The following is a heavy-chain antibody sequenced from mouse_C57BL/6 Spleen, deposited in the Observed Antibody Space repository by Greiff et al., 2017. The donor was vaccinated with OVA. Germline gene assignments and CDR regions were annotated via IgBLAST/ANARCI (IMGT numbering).Heavy chain of an antibody. V-gene: IGHV1-85*01. D-gene: IGHD1-1*01. Sequence: VQLQQSGPELVKPGASVKLSCKASGYTFTSYDINWVKQRPGQGLEWIGWIYPRDVSTTYNEKFKGQATLTVDTSSSTAYMELHSLTSEDSAVYFCARDYGSSYGYFDVWGTGTTVTVSS. CDR2: IYPRDVST. CDR1: GYTFTSYD. J-gene: IGHJ1*03. CDR3: ARDYGSSYGYFDV.